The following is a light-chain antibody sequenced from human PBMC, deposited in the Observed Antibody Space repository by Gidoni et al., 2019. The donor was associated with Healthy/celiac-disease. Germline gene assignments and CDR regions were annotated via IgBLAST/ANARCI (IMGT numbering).Light chain of an antibody. J-gene: IGLJ3*02. Sequence: QSALTQPASVSGSPGQSITISCTGTSSDVGGYNYVSWYQQHPGKAPTLMIYDVSNRPSGVSNRVSCYKSGNTATLTISWLQAEDEADYYCSSYTSSIPSWVFGGGTKLTVL. CDR1: SSDVGGYNY. CDR3: SSYTSSIPSWV. CDR2: DVS. V-gene: IGLV2-14*01.